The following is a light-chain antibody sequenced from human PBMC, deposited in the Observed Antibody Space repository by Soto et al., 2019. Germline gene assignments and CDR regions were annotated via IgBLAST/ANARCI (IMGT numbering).Light chain of an antibody. CDR2: LAY. Sequence: IVMSQSPLSRPVTPGEPPSTSCRFSQGPLHSKGSGNWDWYLQKPGQSPRLLISLAYYRACGVPDRFSGSGSGTDFTLKISRVEADDVGLYYCMQALQTPPYTFGRGTKLEI. V-gene: IGKV2-28*01. CDR1: QGPLHSKGSGN. CDR3: MQALQTPPYT. J-gene: IGKJ2*01.